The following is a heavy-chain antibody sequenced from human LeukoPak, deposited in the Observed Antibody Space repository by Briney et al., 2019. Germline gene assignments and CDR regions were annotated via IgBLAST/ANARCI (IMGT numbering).Heavy chain of an antibody. J-gene: IGHJ4*02. V-gene: IGHV4-34*01. Sequence: SSETPSLTCAVFGGAFCGFYWGRMRHTPREGVGGVGEINHSGSTNYNPSLKSRVTISVDTSKNQFSLKLSSVTAADTAVYYCVRPESAGTKYRFDYWGQGALVTVSS. CDR2: INHSGST. CDR1: GGAFCGFY. CDR3: VRPESAGTKYRFDY. D-gene: IGHD1-1*01.